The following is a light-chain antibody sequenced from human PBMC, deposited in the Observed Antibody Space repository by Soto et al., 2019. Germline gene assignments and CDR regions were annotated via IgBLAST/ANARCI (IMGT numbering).Light chain of an antibody. CDR1: QSISNY. J-gene: IGKJ5*01. Sequence: DIQMTQSPSSLSASVGDRVTITCRASQSISNYLNWYQQRPGRVPKVLLFAASSLQSGVPSRFSGSGSGTDFTLTISSLQPEDFATYYCQQSYDTPRLTFGQGTRLEIK. CDR3: QQSYDTPRLT. V-gene: IGKV1-39*01. CDR2: AAS.